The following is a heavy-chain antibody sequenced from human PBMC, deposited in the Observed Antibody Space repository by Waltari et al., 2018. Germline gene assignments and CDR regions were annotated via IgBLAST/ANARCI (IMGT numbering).Heavy chain of an antibody. CDR3: ARNGYDWNYYYMDV. Sequence: EVQLVETGGGLIQPGGSLRLSCAASGFTVSSNYMSRVRQAPGPGRDLVTVIYSGGSTYYPDSLKGRFAISRDNSKNTLYLQMNSLRAEDTAVYYCARNGYDWNYYYMDVWGKGTTVTVSS. CDR1: GFTVSSNY. J-gene: IGHJ6*03. D-gene: IGHD5-12*01. CDR2: IYSGGST. V-gene: IGHV3-53*02.